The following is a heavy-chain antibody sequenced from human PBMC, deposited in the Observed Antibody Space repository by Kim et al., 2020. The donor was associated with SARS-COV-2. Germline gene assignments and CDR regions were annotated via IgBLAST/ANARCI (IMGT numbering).Heavy chain of an antibody. CDR2: INHSGST. V-gene: IGHV4-34*01. Sequence: SETLSLTCAVYGGSFSGYYWSWIRQPPGKGLEWIGEINHSGSTNYNPSLKSRVTISVDTSKNQFSLKLSSVTAADTAVYYCARGIQKLWGSYRYPWYFDYWGQGTLVTVSS. J-gene: IGHJ4*02. CDR1: GGSFSGYY. D-gene: IGHD3-16*02. CDR3: ARGIQKLWGSYRYPWYFDY.